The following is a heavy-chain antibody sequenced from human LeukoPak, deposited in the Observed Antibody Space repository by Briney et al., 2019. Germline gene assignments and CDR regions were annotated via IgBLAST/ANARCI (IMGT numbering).Heavy chain of an antibody. CDR3: AGAGGGSYNPAFDY. Sequence: SETLSLTCTVSGGSISSHYWSWIRQPPGKGLEWIGYIYYSGSTNYNPSLKSRVTISVDTSKNQFSLKLSSVTAADTAVYYCAGAGGGSYNPAFDYWGQGTLVTVSS. V-gene: IGHV4-59*11. CDR1: GGSISSHY. J-gene: IGHJ4*02. CDR2: IYYSGST. D-gene: IGHD1-26*01.